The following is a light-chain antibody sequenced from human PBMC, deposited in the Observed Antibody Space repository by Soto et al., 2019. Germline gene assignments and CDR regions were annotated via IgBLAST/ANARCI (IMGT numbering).Light chain of an antibody. CDR3: QQSYSTLWT. Sequence: DIQMTQSPSSLSASVGDRVTITCRASQSISSYLNWYQQKPGKAPKLLIYAASSLQSGVPSRFGGSGSGTDFTLAVSSLQPEDFATYYCQQSYSTLWTCGQGTKVEIK. CDR2: AAS. V-gene: IGKV1-39*01. CDR1: QSISSY. J-gene: IGKJ1*01.